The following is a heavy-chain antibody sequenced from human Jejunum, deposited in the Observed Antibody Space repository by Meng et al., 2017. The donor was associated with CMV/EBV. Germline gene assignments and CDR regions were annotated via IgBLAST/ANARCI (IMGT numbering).Heavy chain of an antibody. D-gene: IGHD3-10*01. J-gene: IGHJ4*02. Sequence: FSTYWMNWIRQARGKRVGWVARIDSNESDTSDESKARYADCVKGRFIISRDNAKNTLNMQMNSLRADDKAVYYCIRSTASGTDYWEWGQGTLVTVSS. CDR2: IDSNESDT. CDR1: FSTYW. CDR3: IRSTASGTDYWE. V-gene: IGHV3-74*01.